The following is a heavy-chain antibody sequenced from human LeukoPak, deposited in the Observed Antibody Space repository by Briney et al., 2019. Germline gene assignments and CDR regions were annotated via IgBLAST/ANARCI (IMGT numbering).Heavy chain of an antibody. D-gene: IGHD5-18*01. Sequence: PGGSLRLSCAGSGFTFSSYAMSWVRQAPGQGLEWVSVISDSGDYTSYADSVRGRFTISRDNSRNTLYLQMNSLRAEDTAVYYCARASGYSYGPRGNYFDYWGQGTLVTVSS. CDR2: ISDSGDYT. V-gene: IGHV3-23*01. CDR3: ARASGYSYGPRGNYFDY. CDR1: GFTFSSYA. J-gene: IGHJ4*02.